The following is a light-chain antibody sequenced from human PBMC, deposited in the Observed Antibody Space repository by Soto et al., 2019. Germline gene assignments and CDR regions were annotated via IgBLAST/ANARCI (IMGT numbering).Light chain of an antibody. CDR1: QGIAPY. V-gene: IGKV1-27*01. J-gene: IGKJ4*01. CDR3: QKYNSAPLT. Sequence: DVQMTQSPSSLSAFVGDRVTITCRASQGIAPYLAWFQQKPGKVPKLLIYATSNLQSGVPSRFSVSGSGTDFTLTITRLQPEDVATYYCQKYNSAPLTCGGGTKVEIK. CDR2: ATS.